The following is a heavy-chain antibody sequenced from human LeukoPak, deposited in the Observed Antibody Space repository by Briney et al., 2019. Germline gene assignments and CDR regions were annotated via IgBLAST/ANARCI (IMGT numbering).Heavy chain of an antibody. V-gene: IGHV1-18*01. D-gene: IGHD3-9*01. CDR1: GYTFTSYG. CDR2: ISAYNGNT. J-gene: IGHJ4*02. CDR3: ARGTPSGLTGYLEDDC. Sequence: GASVKVSCKASGYTFTSYGISWVRQAPGQGLEWMGWISAYNGNTNYAQKLQGRVTMTTDTSTSTAYMELRSLRSDDTAVYYCARGTPSGLTGYLEDDCWGQGTLVTVSS.